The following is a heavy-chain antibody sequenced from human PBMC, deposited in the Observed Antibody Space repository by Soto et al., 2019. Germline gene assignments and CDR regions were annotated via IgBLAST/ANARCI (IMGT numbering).Heavy chain of an antibody. CDR1: GGSISSYY. CDR3: ARERSYGMDV. D-gene: IGHD4-17*01. CDR2: IYYSGST. J-gene: IGHJ6*02. Sequence: SETLSLTCTVSGGSISSYYWSWIRQPPGKGLEWIGYIYYSGSTNYNPSLKSRVTISVDTSKNQFSLKLSSVTAADTAVYYCARERSYGMDVWGQGNPGHRLL. V-gene: IGHV4-59*12.